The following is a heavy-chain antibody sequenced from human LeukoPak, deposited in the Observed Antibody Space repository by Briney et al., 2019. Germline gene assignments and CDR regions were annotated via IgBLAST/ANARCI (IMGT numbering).Heavy chain of an antibody. V-gene: IGHV1-46*01. J-gene: IGHJ4*02. CDR2: INPSGGST. CDR1: GYTFTSYY. D-gene: IGHD5-24*01. Sequence: GASVKVSCKASGYTFTSYYMHSVRQAPGQGLEWMGIINPSGGSTSYAQKFQGRVTMTRDTSTSTVYMELSSLRSEDTAVYYCARDPNYPVPFYYFDYWGQGTLVTVSS. CDR3: ARDPNYPVPFYYFDY.